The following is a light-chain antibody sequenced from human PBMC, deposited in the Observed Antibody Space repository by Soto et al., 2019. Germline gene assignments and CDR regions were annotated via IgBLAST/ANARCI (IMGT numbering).Light chain of an antibody. V-gene: IGKV3-20*01. CDR3: QQYGGSPIT. CDR1: QSVSRR. Sequence: EVVLTQSPDTLCLSPGGRATLSCLASQSVSRRLAWYQQRPGQSPRLLISGASMRASGVPVRFIGSGSGTDFTLTITRLEPEDFAVYYCQQYGGSPITFGLGTRLEIK. J-gene: IGKJ5*01. CDR2: GAS.